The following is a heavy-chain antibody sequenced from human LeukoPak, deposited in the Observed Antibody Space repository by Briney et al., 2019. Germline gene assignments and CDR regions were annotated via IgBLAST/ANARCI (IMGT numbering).Heavy chain of an antibody. CDR3: AISRGYYYDTSGFGY. D-gene: IGHD3-22*01. CDR1: GYTFTSYD. CDR2: MNPNSGNT. J-gene: IGHJ4*02. V-gene: IGHV1-8*01. Sequence: GASVKVSCKASGYTFTSYDINWARQATGQGLEWMGWMNPNSGNTDYAQKFQGRVTMTRNTSINTAYLELSSLRSEDTAVYYCAISRGYYYDTSGFGYWGQGTLVTVSS.